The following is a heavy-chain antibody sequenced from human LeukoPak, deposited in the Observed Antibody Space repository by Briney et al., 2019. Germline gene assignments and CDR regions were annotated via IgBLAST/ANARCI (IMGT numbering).Heavy chain of an antibody. Sequence: GGSLRLSCAASGFTFSSYGMHWVRQAPGKGLEWVSVIYSGGDTYYADSVRGRFTISRDNSKNMIYLEMSSLKAEDTAVYYCAKDLMSITARRFDYWGQGTLVTVSS. V-gene: IGHV3-NL1*01. J-gene: IGHJ4*02. D-gene: IGHD6-6*01. CDR1: GFTFSSYG. CDR3: AKDLMSITARRFDY. CDR2: IYSGGDT.